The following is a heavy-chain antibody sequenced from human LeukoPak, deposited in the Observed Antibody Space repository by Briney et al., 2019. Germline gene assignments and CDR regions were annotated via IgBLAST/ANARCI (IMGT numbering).Heavy chain of an antibody. V-gene: IGHV1-2*06. J-gene: IGHJ4*02. D-gene: IGHD1-26*01. Sequence: ASVKVSCKASGYTFTGYYMHWVRQAPGQGLEWMGRINPNRGGTNYAQKFQGRVTMTRDTSINTAYMELSRLRSDDTAVYYCARGRAVKSELLDGWGEGTLLTVSS. CDR3: ARGRAVKSELLDG. CDR1: GYTFTGYY. CDR2: INPNRGGT.